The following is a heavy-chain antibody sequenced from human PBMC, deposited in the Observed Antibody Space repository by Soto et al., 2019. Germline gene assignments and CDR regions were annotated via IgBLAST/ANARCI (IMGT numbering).Heavy chain of an antibody. J-gene: IGHJ4*02. CDR2: ISHTGRT. CDR3: ARDDTTGIFDF. CDR1: TGSMRTYY. D-gene: IGHD3-3*01. Sequence: SETLSLTCSVSTGSMRTYYWTWIRQSPGKGLEWIGQISHTGRTKYNPSLESRVTISVDTSRKQFSLKLTSVTAADTALYYCARDDTTGIFDFWGQGTLVTVSS. V-gene: IGHV4-59*01.